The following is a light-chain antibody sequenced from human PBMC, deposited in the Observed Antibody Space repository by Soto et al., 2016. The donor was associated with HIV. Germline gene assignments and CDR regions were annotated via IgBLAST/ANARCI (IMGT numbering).Light chain of an antibody. CDR1: NIGGKS. Sequence: SYVLTQPPSVSVAPRKTASVTCGGNNIGGKSVHWYQQKPGQAPVLVVYDNNDRPSGVPERFSGSNSGDTATLSISRVEAGDEADYYCQVWDASTDLVVFGGGTKLTVL. V-gene: IGLV3-21*03. CDR2: DNN. CDR3: QVWDASTDLVV. J-gene: IGLJ2*01.